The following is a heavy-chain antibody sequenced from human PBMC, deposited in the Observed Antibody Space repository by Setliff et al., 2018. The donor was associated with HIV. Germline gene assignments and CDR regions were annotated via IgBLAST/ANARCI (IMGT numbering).Heavy chain of an antibody. J-gene: IGHJ5*02. D-gene: IGHD3-3*01. Sequence: GGSLRLSCAASGFTFSFHAMTWVRQAPGKGLEWVSGINGDGDSTYYADSVKGRFTVSRDNSKDTLTLQMNDLRAEDTGLYYCAKDYTTTFWEYNWFDLWGQGTLGTVSS. CDR2: INGDGDST. CDR1: GFTFSFHA. CDR3: AKDYTTTFWEYNWFDL. V-gene: IGHV3-23*01.